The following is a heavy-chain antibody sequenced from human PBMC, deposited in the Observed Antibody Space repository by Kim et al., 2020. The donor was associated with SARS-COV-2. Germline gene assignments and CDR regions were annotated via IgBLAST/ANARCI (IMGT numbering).Heavy chain of an antibody. CDR2: MNPNSGNT. D-gene: IGHD5-12*01. J-gene: IGHJ6*03. Sequence: ASVKVSCKASGYTFTSYDINWVRQATGQGLEWMGWMNPNSGNTGYAQKFQGRVTMTRNTSISTAYMELSSLRSEDTAVYYCAREGAFNGYNSGHYYYMDVWGKGTTVTVSS. CDR3: AREGAFNGYNSGHYYYMDV. CDR1: GYTFTSYD. V-gene: IGHV1-8*01.